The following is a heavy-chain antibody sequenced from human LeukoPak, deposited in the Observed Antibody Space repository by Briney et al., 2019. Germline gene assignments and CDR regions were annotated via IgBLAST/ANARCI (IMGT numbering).Heavy chain of an antibody. D-gene: IGHD3-10*01. Sequence: ASVKVSCKASGYSFTGYYMHWVRQAPGQGLEWMGWINPNSGGTNYAQKFQGRVTMTRDTSISTAYMELSRLRSDDTAIYYCASIFYYGSGSSDYWGQGTLVTVSS. V-gene: IGHV1-2*02. J-gene: IGHJ4*02. CDR3: ASIFYYGSGSSDY. CDR2: INPNSGGT. CDR1: GYSFTGYY.